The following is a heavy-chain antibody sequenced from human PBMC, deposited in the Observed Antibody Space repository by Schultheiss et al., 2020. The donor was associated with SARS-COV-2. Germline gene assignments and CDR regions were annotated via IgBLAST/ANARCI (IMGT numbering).Heavy chain of an antibody. D-gene: IGHD6-19*01. Sequence: SETLSLTCNVSGDSMTGRNYYWGWIRQPPGKGLEWIGSISYTGSTYYNPSLKSRVTVSVDTSKSQFSLKLSSVTAADTAVYYCAGGIAVDDYWGQGTLVTVSS. CDR1: GDSMTGRNYY. CDR3: AGGIAVDDY. J-gene: IGHJ4*02. CDR2: ISYTGST. V-gene: IGHV4-39*07.